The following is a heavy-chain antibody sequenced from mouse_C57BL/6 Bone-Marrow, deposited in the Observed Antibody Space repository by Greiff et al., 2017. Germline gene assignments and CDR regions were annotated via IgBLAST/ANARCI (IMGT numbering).Heavy chain of an antibody. J-gene: IGHJ4*01. CDR1: GYTFTSYW. CDR2: IHPNSGST. CDR3: ARPIYYDYDACMDY. Sequence: VQLQQPGAELVKPGASVKLSCKASGYTFTSYWMHWVKQRPGQGLEWIGMIHPNSGSTNYNEKFKSKATLTVDKSSSTAYMQLSSLTSEDSAVYYCARPIYYDYDACMDYWGQGTSVTVSS. D-gene: IGHD2-4*01. V-gene: IGHV1-64*01.